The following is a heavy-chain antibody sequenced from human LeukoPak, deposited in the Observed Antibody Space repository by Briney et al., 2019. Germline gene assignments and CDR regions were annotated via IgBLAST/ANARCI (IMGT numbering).Heavy chain of an antibody. CDR1: GGSFSGYY. CDR2: INHSGST. D-gene: IGHD3-10*01. CDR3: ARSLAGSRMVRGVINN. J-gene: IGHJ4*02. Sequence: PSETLSLTCAVYGGSFSGYYWSWIRQPPGKGLEWIGEINHSGSTNYNPSLKSRVTISVDTSKNQFSLKLSSVTAADTAVYYCARSLAGSRMVRGVINNWGQGTLVTVSS. V-gene: IGHV4-34*01.